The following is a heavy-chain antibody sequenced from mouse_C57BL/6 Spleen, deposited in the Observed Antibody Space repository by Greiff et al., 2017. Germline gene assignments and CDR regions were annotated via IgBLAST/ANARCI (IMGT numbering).Heavy chain of an antibody. CDR1: GYAFSSSW. J-gene: IGHJ4*01. CDR3: ARRGPHYYAMDY. CDR2: IYPGDGDT. Sequence: LVEPGASVKISCKASGYAFSSSWMNWVKQRPGKGLEWIGRIYPGDGDTNYNGKFKGKATLTADKSSSTAYMQLSSLTSEDSAVYFCARRGPHYYAMDYWGQGTSVTVSS. V-gene: IGHV1-82*01.